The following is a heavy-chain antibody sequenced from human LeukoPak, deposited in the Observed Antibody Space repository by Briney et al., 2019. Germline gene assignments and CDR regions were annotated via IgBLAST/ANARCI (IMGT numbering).Heavy chain of an antibody. CDR1: GFTFSNYA. V-gene: IGHV3-30-3*01. D-gene: IGHD6-13*01. CDR2: ISYDGSNK. J-gene: IGHJ4*02. Sequence: PGGSLRLSCAASGFTFSNYAMSWVRQAPGKGLEWVAVISYDGSNKYYADSVKGRFTISRDNSKNTLYLQMNSLRAEDTAVYYCARDRKGIAAAGPYYWGQGTLVTVSS. CDR3: ARDRKGIAAAGPYY.